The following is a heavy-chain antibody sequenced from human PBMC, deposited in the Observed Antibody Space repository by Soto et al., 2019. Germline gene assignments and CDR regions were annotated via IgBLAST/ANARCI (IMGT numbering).Heavy chain of an antibody. Sequence: SETLSLTCTVSCGSISSGDYYWSWIRQHPGRGLEWIGHIDYSGSTFYNPSLQSRITVSIDTSRNQFSLKLSSVTAADTAVYYCARSDRMTKFDALDVSSQGNTGTV. CDR3: ARSDRMTKFDALDV. D-gene: IGHD3-9*01. V-gene: IGHV4-31*03. CDR1: CGSISSGDYY. CDR2: IDYSGST. J-gene: IGHJ6*02.